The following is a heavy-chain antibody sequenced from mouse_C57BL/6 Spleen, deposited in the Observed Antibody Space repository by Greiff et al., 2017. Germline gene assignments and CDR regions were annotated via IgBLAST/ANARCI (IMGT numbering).Heavy chain of an antibody. J-gene: IGHJ3*01. Sequence: QVQLQQSGAELAKPGASVKLSCKASGYTFTSYWMHWVKQRPGQGLEWIGYINPSSGYTKYNQKFKDKATLTVDKSSSTAYMQLSSLTSEDSAVYYCARGLLRDWGQGTLVTVSA. CDR2: INPSSGYT. CDR1: GYTFTSYW. CDR3: ARGLLRD. V-gene: IGHV1-7*01. D-gene: IGHD2-3*01.